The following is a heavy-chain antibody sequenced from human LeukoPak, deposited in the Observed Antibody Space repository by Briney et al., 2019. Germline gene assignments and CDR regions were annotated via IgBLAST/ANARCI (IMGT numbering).Heavy chain of an antibody. V-gene: IGHV3-53*01. CDR1: GFTFSSYW. CDR2: IYSGGSA. D-gene: IGHD5-18*01. CDR3: ARGGYSYGLTY. J-gene: IGHJ4*02. Sequence: GGSQRLSCVASGFTFSSYWMHWVRQDPRKGLVWVSVIYSGGSAYYADSVKGRFIISRDNSKNMLYLQMNSLRAEDTAVYYCARGGYSYGLTYWGQGTLVTVSS.